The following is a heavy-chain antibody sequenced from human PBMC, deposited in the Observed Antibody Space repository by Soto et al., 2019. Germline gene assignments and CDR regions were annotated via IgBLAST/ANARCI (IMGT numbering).Heavy chain of an antibody. J-gene: IGHJ4*02. CDR3: ARVGGYCSSTSCYRFLFDY. CDR2: INAGNGNT. CDR1: GYTFTSYA. V-gene: IGHV1-3*01. Sequence: ASVKVSCKASGYTFTSYAMHWVRQAPGQRLEWMGWINAGNGNTKYSQKFQGRVTITRDTSASTAYMELSSLRSEDTAVYYCARVGGYCSSTSCYRFLFDYWGQGTLVTVSS. D-gene: IGHD2-2*01.